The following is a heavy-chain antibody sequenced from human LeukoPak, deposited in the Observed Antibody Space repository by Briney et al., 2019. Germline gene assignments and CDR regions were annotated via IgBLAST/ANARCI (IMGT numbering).Heavy chain of an antibody. D-gene: IGHD2/OR15-2a*01. CDR1: GSSISSDYY. V-gene: IGHV4-38-2*02. J-gene: IGHJ6*02. Sequence: SETLSLACSVSGSSISSDYYWVWIRQSPGKGQEFIGNIYYSGSTYYHPSLKSRVTISLDTSKNQFSLKLSSVTAADTAVYYCARHDPVGHFLRGMDVWGQGTTVTVSS. CDR3: ARHDPVGHFLRGMDV. CDR2: IYYSGST.